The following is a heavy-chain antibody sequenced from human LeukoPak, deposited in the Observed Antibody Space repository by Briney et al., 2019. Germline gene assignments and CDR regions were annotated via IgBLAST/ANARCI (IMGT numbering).Heavy chain of an antibody. D-gene: IGHD2-8*02. CDR2: INRDASEK. V-gene: IGHV3-7*01. CDR1: GVTFSNYW. Sequence: GGSLRPSCGASGVTFSNYWKTWVRQAPGKGLEWVANINRDASEKYYADSVKGRFTTSRDNAKSSLFLQMTSLRADDTAVYYCARDDPVVYATYDHWGQGTLVTVSS. J-gene: IGHJ4*02. CDR3: ARDDPVVYATYDH.